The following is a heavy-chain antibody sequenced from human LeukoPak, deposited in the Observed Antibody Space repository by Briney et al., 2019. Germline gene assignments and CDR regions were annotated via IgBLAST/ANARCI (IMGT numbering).Heavy chain of an antibody. CDR2: IRSSSSTI. CDR1: GFTFSTYS. D-gene: IGHD2-2*02. CDR3: ARNAFVDCSTTSCYNDY. J-gene: IGHJ4*02. V-gene: IGHV3-48*04. Sequence: GGSLRLSCAASGFTFSTYSMNWVRQAPGKGLEWVSYIRSSSSTIYYADSVKGRFTISRDNAKNSLYLQMNSLRAEDTAVYYCARNAFVDCSTTSCYNDYWGQGTLVTVSS.